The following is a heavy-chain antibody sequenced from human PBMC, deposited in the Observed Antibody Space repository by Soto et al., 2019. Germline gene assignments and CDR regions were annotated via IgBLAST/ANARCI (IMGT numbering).Heavy chain of an antibody. J-gene: IGHJ4*02. Sequence: EVQLVESGGGLIQPGGSLRLSCAVSGFTVSNNYMSWVRQAPGKGLEGVSVIYSGGYTAYGDSVKGRFTIPRDNSKNTLSFNIDGRGADVPVVDSCGTAPGGGGYWGQGTLVTVSS. D-gene: IGHD2-15*01. V-gene: IGHV3-53*01. CDR3: GTAPGGGGY. CDR2: IYSGGYT. CDR1: GFTVSNNY.